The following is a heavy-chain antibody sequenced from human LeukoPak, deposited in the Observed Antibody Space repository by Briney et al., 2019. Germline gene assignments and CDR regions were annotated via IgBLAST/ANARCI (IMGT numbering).Heavy chain of an antibody. J-gene: IGHJ4*02. CDR1: GFMFSHYP. CDR3: AKPIDSNRYYSFVN. Sequence: GGSLRLSCAASGFMFSHYPMIWVRQAPGKGLEWVSTINNAYSAYYSDSVEGRFTISRDNSRNTLYLQMSSLRAEDTAVYYCAKPIDSNRYYSFVNWGQGTQVTVSS. D-gene: IGHD3-22*01. CDR2: INNAYSA. V-gene: IGHV3-23*01.